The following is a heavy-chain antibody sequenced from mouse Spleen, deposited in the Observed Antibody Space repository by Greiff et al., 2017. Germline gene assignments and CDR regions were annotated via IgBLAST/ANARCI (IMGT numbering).Heavy chain of an antibody. CDR3: ASPLLRYAMDY. V-gene: IGHV2-2*01. Sequence: VKVVESGPGLVQPSQSLSITCTVSGFSLTSYGVHWVRQSPGKGLEWLGVIWSGGSTDYNAAFISRLSISKDNSKSQVFFKMNSLQADDTAIYYCASPLLRYAMDYWGQGTSVTVSS. J-gene: IGHJ4*01. D-gene: IGHD1-1*01. CDR2: IWSGGST. CDR1: GFSLTSYG.